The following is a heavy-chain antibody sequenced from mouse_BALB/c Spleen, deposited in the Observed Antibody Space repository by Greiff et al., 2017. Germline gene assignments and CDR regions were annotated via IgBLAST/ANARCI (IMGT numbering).Heavy chain of an antibody. D-gene: IGHD3-3*01. CDR2: IWWNDNK. J-gene: IGHJ2*01. CDR3: ARMGRDAYFDY. Sequence: QVTLKESGPGILQPSQTLSLTCSFSGFSLSTYGIGVGWIRQPSGKGLEWLAHIWWNDNKYYNTALKSRLTISKDTSNNQVFLKIASVDTADTATYYCARMGRDAYFDYWGQGTTLTVSS. CDR1: GFSLSTYGIG. V-gene: IGHV8-11*01.